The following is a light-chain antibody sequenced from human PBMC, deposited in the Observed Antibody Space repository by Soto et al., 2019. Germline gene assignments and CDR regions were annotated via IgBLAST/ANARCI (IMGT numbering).Light chain of an antibody. J-gene: IGKJ2*01. CDR1: QSISSF. V-gene: IGKV3-11*01. CDR3: LQRSPWRT. CDR2: DAS. Sequence: EIVLTQSPATMSLSPGERVTLSCRASQSISSFLPWYQQKPGQAPRLLIYDASNRATGIPARFSGSGSGPDFALTISGLEPEDLAVYYCLQRSPWRTFGPGTKLEL.